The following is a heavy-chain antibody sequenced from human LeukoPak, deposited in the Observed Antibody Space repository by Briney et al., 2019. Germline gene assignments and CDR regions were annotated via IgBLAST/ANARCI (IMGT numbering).Heavy chain of an antibody. D-gene: IGHD1-1*01. CDR3: ATERERRITD. CDR2: IHPSGTT. CDR1: GFSIGLGYY. J-gene: IGHJ4*02. Sequence: PSETLSLTCDVSGFSIGLGYYWVWIRQPAGQGLERIGSIHPSGTTFYNSSLNSRITMTIDAPKNQFSLRLSLVTAVDTAVYFCATERERRITDWGQGTLVTVSS. V-gene: IGHV4-38-2*02.